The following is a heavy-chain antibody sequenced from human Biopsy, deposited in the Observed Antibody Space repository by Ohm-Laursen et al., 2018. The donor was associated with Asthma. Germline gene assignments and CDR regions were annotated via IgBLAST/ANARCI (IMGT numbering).Heavy chain of an antibody. CDR2: ISWNSGTI. Sequence: SLRLSCAASGFTFSSYGMHWVRQAPGKGLGWVSGISWNSGTIGYADSVKGRFTISRDNAKNSLYLQMNSLVPEDTAVYYCARDMGAGPNQPPSGSGSSHLYGMDVWGQGTTVTVSS. J-gene: IGHJ6*02. CDR3: ARDMGAGPNQPPSGSGSSHLYGMDV. V-gene: IGHV3-9*01. D-gene: IGHD3-10*01. CDR1: GFTFSSYG.